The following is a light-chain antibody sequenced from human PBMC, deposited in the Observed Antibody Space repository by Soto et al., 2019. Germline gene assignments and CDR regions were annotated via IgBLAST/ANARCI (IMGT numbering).Light chain of an antibody. CDR3: QQRSNWPPIT. CDR2: DAS. V-gene: IGKV3-11*01. Sequence: NALTPSPGTLSSAPRSRATVSCRASQSITGSYLAWYQQTPGQAPRLLIYDASNRATGIPARFSGSGSGTDFTLTISSLEPEDFAVYYCQQRSNWPPITVGHGTRLEIK. CDR1: QSITGSY. J-gene: IGKJ5*01.